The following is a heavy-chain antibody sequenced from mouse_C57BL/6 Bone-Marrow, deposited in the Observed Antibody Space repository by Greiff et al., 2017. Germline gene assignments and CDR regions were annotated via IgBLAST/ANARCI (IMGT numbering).Heavy chain of an antibody. D-gene: IGHD1-1*01. V-gene: IGHV1-64*01. CDR3: ARPLISSVVAYYYAMDY. J-gene: IGHJ4*01. Sequence: VQLQQPGAELVKPGASVKLSCKASGYTFTSYWMHWVKQRPGQGLEWIGMIHPNSGSTNYNEKFKSKATLTVDKSSSTAYMQLSSLTSEDSAVYYCARPLISSVVAYYYAMDYWGQGTSVTVSA. CDR2: IHPNSGST. CDR1: GYTFTSYW.